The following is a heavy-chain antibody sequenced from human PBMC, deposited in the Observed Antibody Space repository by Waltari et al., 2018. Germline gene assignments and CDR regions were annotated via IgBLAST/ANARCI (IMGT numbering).Heavy chain of an antibody. J-gene: IGHJ4*02. CDR3: ARGSGWSGVVY. D-gene: IGHD6-19*01. V-gene: IGHV4-34*01. CDR2: INHSGIT. Sequence: QVQLQQWGAGLLKPSETLSLTCAVYGGSFSGYYWSWIRQPPGKGMEWIGEINHSGITNYNPSLKSRVTISVDTSKNQFSLKLSSVTAADTAVYYCARGSGWSGVVYWGQGTLVTVSS. CDR1: GGSFSGYY.